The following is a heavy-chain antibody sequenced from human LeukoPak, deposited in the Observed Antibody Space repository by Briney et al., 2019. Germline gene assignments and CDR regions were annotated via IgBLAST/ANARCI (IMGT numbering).Heavy chain of an antibody. D-gene: IGHD6-6*01. CDR1: GFTFNSYA. CDR2: TCGSGATT. Sequence: GGSLRLSCAASGFTFNSYAMNWVRQAPGKGLEWVSGTCGSGATTYYADSVKGRFTISRDNSKNILYLQMNSLRAEDTAIYYCAKDLRICPHKYDSSSHPFYYWGQGTLVTVSS. J-gene: IGHJ4*02. V-gene: IGHV3-23*01. CDR3: AKDLRICPHKYDSSSHPFYY.